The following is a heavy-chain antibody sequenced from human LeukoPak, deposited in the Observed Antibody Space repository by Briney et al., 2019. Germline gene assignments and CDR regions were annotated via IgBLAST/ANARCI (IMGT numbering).Heavy chain of an antibody. Sequence: SETLSLTCAVSGGSISSSNWWSWVRQPPGKGLEWIGEIYHSGSTNYNPSLKSRVTISVDKSKNQFSLKLSSVTAADTAVYYCARARSGIVVVPAAKGSFDYWGQGTLVTVSS. D-gene: IGHD2-2*01. CDR1: GGSISSSNW. CDR3: ARARSGIVVVPAAKGSFDY. J-gene: IGHJ4*02. V-gene: IGHV4-4*02. CDR2: IYHSGST.